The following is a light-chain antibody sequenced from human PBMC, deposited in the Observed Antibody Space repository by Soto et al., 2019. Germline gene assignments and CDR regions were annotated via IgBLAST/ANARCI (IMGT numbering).Light chain of an antibody. CDR3: QQYDSFSVT. CDR1: QSISSW. J-gene: IGKJ5*01. V-gene: IGKV1-5*01. Sequence: IQMTQSPSTLSASVGDRVTITCRASQSISSWLAWYQQKPGKAPKLLIYDASSLESGVPSRFSGSGSGTEFTLTISSLQPDEFATYYCQQYDSFSVTFGQGARLEI. CDR2: DAS.